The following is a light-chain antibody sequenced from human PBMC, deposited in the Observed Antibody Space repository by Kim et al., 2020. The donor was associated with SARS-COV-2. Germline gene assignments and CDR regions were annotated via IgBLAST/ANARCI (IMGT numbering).Light chain of an antibody. CDR3: QQYVSSPFT. Sequence: EIVLTQSPGTLSLSPGERATLSCRDSHSLRSDYLTWHQQKPGQAPRLLIFDASTRAPGIPDRFSGSGSGADFTLTIDRLEPEDFAVYYCQQYVSSPFTFGGGTKLEI. J-gene: IGKJ4*01. V-gene: IGKV3-20*01. CDR1: HSLRSDY. CDR2: DAS.